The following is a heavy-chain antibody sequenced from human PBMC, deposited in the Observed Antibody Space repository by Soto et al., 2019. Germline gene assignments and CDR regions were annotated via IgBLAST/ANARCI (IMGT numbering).Heavy chain of an antibody. CDR2: IRSKANSYAT. D-gene: IGHD2-21*02. CDR1: GFTFSGSA. J-gene: IGHJ6*02. CDR3: TRGSWSVVTAGYYYYYGMDV. V-gene: IGHV3-73*01. Sequence: EVQLVESGGGLVQPGGSLKLSCAASGFTFSGSAMHWVRQASGKGLEWVGRIRSKANSYATAYAASVKGRFTISRDDSKNTAYLKMNSLKTEDTAVYYCTRGSWSVVTAGYYYYYGMDVWGQGTTVTVSS.